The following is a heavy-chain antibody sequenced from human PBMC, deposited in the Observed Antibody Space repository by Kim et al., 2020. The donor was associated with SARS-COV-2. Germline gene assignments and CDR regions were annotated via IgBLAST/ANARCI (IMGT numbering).Heavy chain of an antibody. D-gene: IGHD1-26*01. CDR2: IKQDGSET. Sequence: GGSLRLSCTASGFVFGSYWMTWIRQVPGKGLEWVANIKQDGSETYYVDSVKARFTISRNNAQNSLYLQMNSLRGDDTAVYYCVGGASHDYWFQGTLVTV. V-gene: IGHV3-7*01. CDR3: VGGASHDY. CDR1: GFVFGSYW. J-gene: IGHJ4*02.